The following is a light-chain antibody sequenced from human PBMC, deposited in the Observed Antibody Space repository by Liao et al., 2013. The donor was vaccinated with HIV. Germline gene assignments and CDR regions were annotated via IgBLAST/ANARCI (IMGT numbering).Light chain of an antibody. CDR3: QSADSSATYPYV. CDR1: NIGSKS. V-gene: IGLV3-21*01. Sequence: SYVLTQPPSVSVAPGKTARITCGGNNIGSKSVHWYQQKPGQAPVLVIYYDSDRPSGIPERFSGSSSGTTVTLTISGVQAEDEADYYCQSADSSATYPYVFGTGTKVTVL. CDR2: YDS. J-gene: IGLJ1*01.